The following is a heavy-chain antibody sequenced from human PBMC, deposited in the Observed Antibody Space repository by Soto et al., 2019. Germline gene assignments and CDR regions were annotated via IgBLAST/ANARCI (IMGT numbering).Heavy chain of an antibody. CDR3: GXXPXXXXXTIYLQH. CDR2: ISYDGSNK. D-gene: IGHD3-10*01. CDR1: GFTFSSYG. Sequence: GASLTLSCAASGFTFSSYGMHCVRQAPGKGLEWLAVISYDGSNKYYADSVKGRFTISRDXXKXTLYVQXXSLRAEDTAVYYXGXXPXXXXXTIYLQHWCQGTLVTESS. V-gene: IGHV3-30-3*01. J-gene: IGHJ1*01.